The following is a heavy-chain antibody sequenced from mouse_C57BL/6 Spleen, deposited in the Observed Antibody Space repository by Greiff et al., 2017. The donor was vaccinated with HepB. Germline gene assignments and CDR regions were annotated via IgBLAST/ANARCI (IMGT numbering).Heavy chain of an antibody. CDR2: ISYDGSN. D-gene: IGHD2-1*01. Sequence: EVKLMESGPGLVKPSQSLSLTCSVTGYSITSGYYWNWIRQFPGNKLEWMGYISYDGSNNYNPSLKNRISITRDTSKNQFFLKLNSVTTEDTATYYCARFYGNYVYFDYWGQGTTLTVSS. CDR3: ARFYGNYVYFDY. CDR1: GYSITSGYY. J-gene: IGHJ2*01. V-gene: IGHV3-6*01.